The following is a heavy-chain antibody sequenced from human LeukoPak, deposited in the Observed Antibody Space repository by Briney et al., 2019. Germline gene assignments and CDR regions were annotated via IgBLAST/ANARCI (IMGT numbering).Heavy chain of an antibody. D-gene: IGHD1-26*01. CDR3: AREATSGSYFDY. J-gene: IGHJ4*02. Sequence: AGGSLRLSCAASGFTFSSYEMNWVRQAPGKGLEWVSYISSSGSTIYYADAVKGRFTISIDNAKNSLYLQMNSLRAEDTAVYYCAREATSGSYFDYWGQGTLVTVSS. V-gene: IGHV3-48*03. CDR1: GFTFSSYE. CDR2: ISSSGSTI.